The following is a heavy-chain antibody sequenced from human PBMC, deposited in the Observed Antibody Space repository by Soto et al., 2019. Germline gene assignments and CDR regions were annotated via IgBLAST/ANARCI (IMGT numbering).Heavy chain of an antibody. CDR3: ARMDSGYYYDL. Sequence: SETLSLTCTVSGGSISSYFWSWIRQPPGKGLEWIGYIFYSGSTNYNPSLKSRVTMSVDTSKNQFSLRLTSVTAADTAVYYCARMDSGYYYDLWGQGALVTVSS. CDR2: IFYSGST. CDR1: GGSISSYF. D-gene: IGHD3-22*01. J-gene: IGHJ4*02. V-gene: IGHV4-59*01.